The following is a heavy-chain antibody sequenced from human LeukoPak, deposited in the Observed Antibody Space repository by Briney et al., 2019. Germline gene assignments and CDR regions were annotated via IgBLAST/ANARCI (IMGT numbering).Heavy chain of an antibody. CDR1: GFTFTKCT. J-gene: IGHJ4*02. D-gene: IGHD6-19*01. CDR2: ITATGDTA. Sequence: GGSLRLSCVASGFTFTKCTMSWIRQAPGKGLEWVAIITATGDTAYYADSVKGRFTISRDNSRNTVYMQMDSLRAEDTAIYYCAGDRNSDWYSPLDYWGQGSQVTVSP. CDR3: AGDRNSDWYSPLDY. V-gene: IGHV3-23*01.